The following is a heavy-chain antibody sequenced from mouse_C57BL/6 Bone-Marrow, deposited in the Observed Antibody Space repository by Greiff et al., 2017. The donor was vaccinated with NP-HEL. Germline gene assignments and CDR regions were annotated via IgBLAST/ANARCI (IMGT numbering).Heavy chain of an antibody. CDR3: AREGDYYGSSYEGWYFDV. CDR1: GFTFSSYA. CDR2: ISDGGSYT. J-gene: IGHJ1*03. D-gene: IGHD1-1*01. Sequence: EVKLVESGGGLVKPGGSLKLSCAASGFTFSSYAMSWVRQTPEKRLEWVATISDGGSYTYYPDNVKGRFTISRDNAKNNLYLQMSHLKSDDTAMYYCAREGDYYGSSYEGWYFDVWGTGTTVTVSS. V-gene: IGHV5-4*01.